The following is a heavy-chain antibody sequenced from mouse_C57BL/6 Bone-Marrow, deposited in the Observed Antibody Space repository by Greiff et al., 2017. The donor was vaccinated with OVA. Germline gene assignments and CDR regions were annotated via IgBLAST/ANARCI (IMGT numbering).Heavy chain of an antibody. CDR2: ISYDGSN. Sequence: EVPLQESGPGLVKPSQSLSLTCSVTGYSITSGYYWNWIRQFPGNKLEWMGYISYDGSNNYNPSLKNRIPITRDTSKNQFFLKLNSVTTEDTATYYGARDEAGVFDYWGQGTTLTVSS. CDR3: ARDEAGVFDY. J-gene: IGHJ2*01. V-gene: IGHV3-6*01. CDR1: GYSITSGYY.